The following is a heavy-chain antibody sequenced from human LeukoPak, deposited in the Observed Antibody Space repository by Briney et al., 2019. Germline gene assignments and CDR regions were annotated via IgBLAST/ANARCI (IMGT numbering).Heavy chain of an antibody. CDR2: IYSGGTI. J-gene: IGHJ3*02. CDR1: GFTVSNNY. D-gene: IGHD6-19*01. CDR3: AKKEGQVAGPNAFDI. Sequence: GGSLRLSCAASGFTVSNNYMSWVRQAPGRGLEWVSVIYSGGTIYYADSVKGRFTISRDNSKNTLFLQMNSLRAEDTAVYYCAKKEGQVAGPNAFDIWGQGTMVTVSS. V-gene: IGHV3-53*01.